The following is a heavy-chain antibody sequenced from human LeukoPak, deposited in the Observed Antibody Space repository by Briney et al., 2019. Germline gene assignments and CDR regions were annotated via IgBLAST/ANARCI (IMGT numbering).Heavy chain of an antibody. CDR3: ARRRTGAAALDF. D-gene: IGHD6-25*01. Sequence: SETLSLTCAVYGGSFSGDYWTWIRQSPGKGLEWIGESTHSGSTNYNPSLKSRLTISVDTFKNQFSLKLTSVSAADTAVYHCARRRTGAAALDFWGPGTLVTVSS. V-gene: IGHV4-34*01. CDR1: GGSFSGDY. CDR2: STHSGST. J-gene: IGHJ4*02.